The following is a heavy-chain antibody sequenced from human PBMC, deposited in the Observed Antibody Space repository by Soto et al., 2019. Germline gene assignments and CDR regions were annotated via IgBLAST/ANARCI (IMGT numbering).Heavy chain of an antibody. Sequence: PGGSLRLSCAASGFTFSSYSMNWVRQAPGKGLECVSSIDGSGAGTYYSDSVRGRFTISRDNSKNTLDLQMDSLRAEDTAVYYCAKGDILTGSRQGWDYWGQGTLVTVSS. V-gene: IGHV3-23*01. CDR2: IDGSGAGT. CDR1: GFTFSSYS. J-gene: IGHJ4*02. D-gene: IGHD3-9*01. CDR3: AKGDILTGSRQGWDY.